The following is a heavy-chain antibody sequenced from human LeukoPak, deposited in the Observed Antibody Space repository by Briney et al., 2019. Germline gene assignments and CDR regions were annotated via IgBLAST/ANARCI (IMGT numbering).Heavy chain of an antibody. D-gene: IGHD1-7*01. CDR1: GYTLTELS. V-gene: IGHV1-24*01. Sequence: ASVKVSCKVSGYTLTELSMHWVRQAPGKGLEWMGGFDPEDGETIYAQKFQGRVTMTEDTSTDTAYMELSSLRSEDTAVYYCATDQGGNWNYRWFDPWGQGTLVTVSS. CDR2: FDPEDGET. CDR3: ATDQGGNWNYRWFDP. J-gene: IGHJ5*02.